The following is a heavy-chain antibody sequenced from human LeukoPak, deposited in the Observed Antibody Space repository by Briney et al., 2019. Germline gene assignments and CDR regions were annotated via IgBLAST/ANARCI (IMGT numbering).Heavy chain of an antibody. CDR2: IYTSGST. D-gene: IGHD3-3*01. V-gene: IGHV4-4*07. CDR1: GGSISSYY. J-gene: IGHJ6*02. CDR3: ARDGLRFWGWPPGYFSYGMDV. Sequence: SSETLSLTCTVSGGSISSYYWSWIRQPAGKGLEWIGRIYTSGSTNYNPSLKSRVTMSVDTSKNQFSLKLSSVTAADTAVYYCARDGLRFWGWPPGYFSYGMDVWGQGTTVTVSS.